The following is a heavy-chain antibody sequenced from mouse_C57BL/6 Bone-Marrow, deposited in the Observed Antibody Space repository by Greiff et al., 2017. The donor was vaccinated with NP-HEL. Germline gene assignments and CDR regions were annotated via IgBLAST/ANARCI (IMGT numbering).Heavy chain of an antibody. V-gene: IGHV5-17*01. D-gene: IGHD1-1*01. Sequence: DVHLVESGGGLVKPGGSLKLSCAASGFTFSDYGMHWVRQAPEKGLEWVAYISSGSSTIYYADTVKGRFTISRDNAKNTLFLQMTSLRSEDTAMYYCARRNPSYYYYGTYWYFDVWGTGTTVTVSS. CDR1: GFTFSDYG. CDR2: ISSGSSTI. J-gene: IGHJ1*03. CDR3: ARRNPSYYYYGTYWYFDV.